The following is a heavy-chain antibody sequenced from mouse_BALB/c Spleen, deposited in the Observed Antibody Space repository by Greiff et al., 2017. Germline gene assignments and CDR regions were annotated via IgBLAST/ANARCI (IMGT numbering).Heavy chain of an antibody. CDR3: VRYYYGSSYWYFDV. Sequence: VQLVESGGGLVQPKGSLKLSCAASGFTFNTYAMNWVRQAPGKGLEWVARIRSKSNNYATYYADSVKDRFTISRDDSQSMLYLQMNNLKTEDTAMYYCVRYYYGSSYWYFDVWGAGTTVTVSS. J-gene: IGHJ1*01. D-gene: IGHD1-1*01. CDR1: GFTFNTYA. V-gene: IGHV10-1*02. CDR2: IRSKSNNYAT.